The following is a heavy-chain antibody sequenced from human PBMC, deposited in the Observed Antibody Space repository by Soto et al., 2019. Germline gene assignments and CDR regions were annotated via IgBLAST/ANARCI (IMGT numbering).Heavy chain of an antibody. CDR2: IYGSGGST. CDR1: GCTFKNYA. CDR3: ARKDVAFDS. D-gene: IGHD5-12*01. J-gene: IGHJ4*02. Sequence: PGGSLRLSWAASGCTFKNYAMTWVRQAPGKGLEWVSLIYGSGGSTDYADSVKGRFTISRDNSKNMLYVQLNSLRAEDTAVYYCARKDVAFDSWGQGIPVTVSS. V-gene: IGHV3-23*01.